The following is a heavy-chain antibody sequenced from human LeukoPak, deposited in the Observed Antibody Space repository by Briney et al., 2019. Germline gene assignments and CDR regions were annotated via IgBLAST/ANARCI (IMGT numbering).Heavy chain of an antibody. Sequence: ASVKVSCKASGGTFSSYAISWVRQAPGQGLEWMGGIIPIFGTANYAQKFQGRVTITADESTSTAYMELSSLGSEDTAVYYCARAWELLPYFDYWGQGTLVTFSS. CDR2: IIPIFGTA. CDR1: GGTFSSYA. V-gene: IGHV1-69*13. J-gene: IGHJ4*02. D-gene: IGHD1-26*01. CDR3: ARAWELLPYFDY.